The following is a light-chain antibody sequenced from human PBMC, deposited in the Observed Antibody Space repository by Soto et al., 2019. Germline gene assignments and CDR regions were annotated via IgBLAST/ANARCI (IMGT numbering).Light chain of an antibody. CDR3: QQYGSSPPT. Sequence: EIVLTQSPGTLSLSPGERATLSCRASQSVSSTYLAWYQRKPGQAPRLLIYGVSSRATGIPDRFSGGGSGTDFTLTISRLEPEDFAVYYCQQYGSSPPTFGQGTKLEIK. J-gene: IGKJ2*01. CDR2: GVS. CDR1: QSVSSTY. V-gene: IGKV3-20*01.